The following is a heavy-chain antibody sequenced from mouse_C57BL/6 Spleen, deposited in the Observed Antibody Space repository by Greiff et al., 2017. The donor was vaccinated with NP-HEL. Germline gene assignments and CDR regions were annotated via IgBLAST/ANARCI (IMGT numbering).Heavy chain of an antibody. CDR3: AKITTVQEDY. CDR1: GYTFTSYW. J-gene: IGHJ2*01. V-gene: IGHV1-59*01. D-gene: IGHD1-1*01. CDR2: IDPSDSYT. Sequence: QVQLQQPGAELVRPGTSVKLSCKASGYTFTSYWMHWVKQRPGQGLEWIGVIDPSDSYTNYNQKFKGKATLTVDTSSSTAYMQLSSLTSEDSAVYYCAKITTVQEDYWGQGTTLTVAS.